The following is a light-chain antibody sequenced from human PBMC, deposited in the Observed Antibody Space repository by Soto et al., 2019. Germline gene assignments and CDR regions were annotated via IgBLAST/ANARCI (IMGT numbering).Light chain of an antibody. CDR3: SSYTSSSPYV. J-gene: IGLJ1*01. CDR2: EVR. Sequence: QSVLTQPASVAGSPVQSITISCTGTSSDVGGYNYVSWYQQHPGKAPKLMIYEVRNRPSGVSNRFSGSKSGNTASLTISGLQAEDEADYYCSSYTSSSPYVFGTGTKVTVL. V-gene: IGLV2-14*01. CDR1: SSDVGGYNY.